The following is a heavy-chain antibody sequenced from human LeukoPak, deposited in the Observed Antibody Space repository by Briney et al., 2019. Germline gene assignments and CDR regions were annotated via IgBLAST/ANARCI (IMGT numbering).Heavy chain of an antibody. V-gene: IGHV3-49*04. J-gene: IGHJ4*02. CDR1: GFTFGDYA. CDR2: IRSKAYGGTT. D-gene: IGHD2-15*01. CDR3: TRSLVVVAAYFDY. Sequence: GGSLRLSCTASGFTFGDYAMSWVRQAPGKGLEWVGFIRSKAYGGTTEYAASVKGRFTIPRDDSKSIAYLQMNSLKTEDTAVYYCTRSLVVVAAYFDYWGQGTLVTVSS.